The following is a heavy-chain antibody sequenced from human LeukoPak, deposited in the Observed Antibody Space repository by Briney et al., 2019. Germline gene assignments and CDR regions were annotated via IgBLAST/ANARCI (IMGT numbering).Heavy chain of an antibody. D-gene: IGHD4-11*01. CDR2: IRYDGSNK. CDR3: ARTHYSNYEGVDP. V-gene: IGHV3-30*02. CDR1: GFTFSSYG. J-gene: IGHJ5*02. Sequence: GGSLRLSCAASGFTFSSYGMHWVRQAPGKGLEWVAFIRYDGSNKYYADSVKGRFTISRDNSKNTLYLQMNSLRAEDTAVYYCARTHYSNYEGVDPWGQGTLVTVSS.